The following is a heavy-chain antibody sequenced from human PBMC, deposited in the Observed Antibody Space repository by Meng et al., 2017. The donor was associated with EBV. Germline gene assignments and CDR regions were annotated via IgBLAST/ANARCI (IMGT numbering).Heavy chain of an antibody. CDR2: FLPRLGAP. CDR3: ASESGRGYTPDY. J-gene: IGHJ4*02. V-gene: IGHV1-69*01. Sequence: QVQWVQSAAEVKKPWSSVKDACKTSGGPFRYDAISWVRQAPGQGLEWLGGFLPRLGAPNYAQKFHGRVKITADESTSTHYMDLSSLRSEDTAIYYCASESGRGYTPDYWGQGTLVTVSS. D-gene: IGHD3-10*01. CDR1: GGPFRYDA.